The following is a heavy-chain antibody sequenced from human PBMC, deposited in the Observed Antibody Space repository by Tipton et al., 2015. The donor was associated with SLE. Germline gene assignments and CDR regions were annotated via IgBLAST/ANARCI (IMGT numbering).Heavy chain of an antibody. CDR2: ISYSGST. V-gene: IGHV4-39*07. Sequence: TLSLTCTVSGGSISSSSYYWGWIRQPPGKGLEWVGSISYSGSTYYTPSLKSRVTISVDTSKNQFSLNLTSVTAADTAVYYCARNEQWLVLPDAFDIWGQGTMVTVSS. CDR3: ARNEQWLVLPDAFDI. D-gene: IGHD6-19*01. CDR1: GGSISSSSYY. J-gene: IGHJ3*02.